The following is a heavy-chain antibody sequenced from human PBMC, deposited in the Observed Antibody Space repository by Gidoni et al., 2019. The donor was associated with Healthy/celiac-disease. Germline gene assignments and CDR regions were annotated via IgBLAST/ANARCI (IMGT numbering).Heavy chain of an antibody. D-gene: IGHD2-15*01. CDR2: ISSSSSYI. CDR1: GFTFSSYS. Sequence: EVQLVESGGGLVKPGGSLRLSCAASGFTFSSYSMNWVRQAPGKGLEWFSSISSSSSYIYYADSVKGRFTISRDNAKNSLYLQMNSLRAEDTAVYYCATDWGSEVVAATLGVDYWGQGTLVTVSS. V-gene: IGHV3-21*01. CDR3: ATDWGSEVVAATLGVDY. J-gene: IGHJ4*02.